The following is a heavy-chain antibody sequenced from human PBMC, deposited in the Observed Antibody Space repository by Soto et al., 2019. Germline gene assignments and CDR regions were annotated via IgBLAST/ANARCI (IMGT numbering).Heavy chain of an antibody. CDR1: GGSISSSSYY. CDR2: IYYSGST. Sequence: SETLSLTCTVSGGSISSSSYYWGWIRQPPGKGLEWIGSIYYSGSTYYNPSLKSRVTISVDTSKNQFSLKLSSVTAADTAVYYCARRGLSLTGTTGYYYYMDVWGKGTTVTVSS. CDR3: ARRGLSLTGTTGYYYYMDV. V-gene: IGHV4-39*01. D-gene: IGHD1-1*01. J-gene: IGHJ6*03.